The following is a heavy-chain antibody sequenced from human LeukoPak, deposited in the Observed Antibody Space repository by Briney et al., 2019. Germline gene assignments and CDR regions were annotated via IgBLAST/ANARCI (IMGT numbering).Heavy chain of an antibody. V-gene: IGHV3-66*02. CDR1: GFTVSSNY. CDR3: ASRTPYYYGSGSSTYDY. D-gene: IGHD3-10*01. CDR2: IYSGGST. J-gene: IGHJ4*02. Sequence: GGSLRLPCAASGFTVSSNYMSWVRQAPGKGLEWVSVIYSGGSTYYADSVKGRFTISRDNSKNTLYLQMNSLRAEDTAVYYCASRTPYYYGSGSSTYDYWGQGTLVTVSS.